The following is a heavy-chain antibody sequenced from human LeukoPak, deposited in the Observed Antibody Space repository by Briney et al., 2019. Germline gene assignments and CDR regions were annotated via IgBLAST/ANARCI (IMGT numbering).Heavy chain of an antibody. J-gene: IGHJ3*02. Sequence: SETLSLNCTVSGGSINSGSFYWGWIRQTPGKGLQWIGTIYYTGSTFYSPSLKSRLTIFVDPSKTQFSLKLTSVTAADTAIYYCATDTEGGAFDIWGQGTMVTVSS. CDR2: IYYTGST. CDR3: ATDTEGGAFDI. CDR1: GGSINSGSFY. V-gene: IGHV4-39*01.